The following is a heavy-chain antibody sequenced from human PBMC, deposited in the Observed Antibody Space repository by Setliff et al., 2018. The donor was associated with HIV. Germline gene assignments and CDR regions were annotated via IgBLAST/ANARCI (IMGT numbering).Heavy chain of an antibody. Sequence: PSETLSLTCTVSGGSITTGSYYWSWIRQHPGKGLEWLGYIYYSGSTYYNPSLKSRITIAADTSKKNQFSLNLSSVTAADKAFYYRARSPRTATTISARFHYMDVWGKGTTVTVSS. CDR1: GGSITTGSYY. V-gene: IGHV4-31*03. CDR2: IYYSGST. J-gene: IGHJ6*03. CDR3: ARSPRTATTISARFHYMDV. D-gene: IGHD2-15*01.